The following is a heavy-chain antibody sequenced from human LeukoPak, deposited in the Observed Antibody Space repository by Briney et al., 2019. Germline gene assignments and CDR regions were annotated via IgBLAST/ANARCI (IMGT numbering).Heavy chain of an antibody. CDR1: GFTLRSYS. J-gene: IGHJ6*03. CDR2: ISSSSSTI. D-gene: IGHD3-10*01. Sequence: GGSLRLSCAASGFTLRSYSMNWVRQAPGKGLEWVSYISSSSSTISYADSVKGRFTISRDNAKNSLYLQMNSLRAEDTAVYYCARDWDTMVRGSKYYYMDVWGKGTTVTVSS. CDR3: ARDWDTMVRGSKYYYMDV. V-gene: IGHV3-48*01.